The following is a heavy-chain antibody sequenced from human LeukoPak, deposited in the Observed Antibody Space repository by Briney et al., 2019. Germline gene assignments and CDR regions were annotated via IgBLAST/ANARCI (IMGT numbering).Heavy chain of an antibody. D-gene: IGHD5-18*01. J-gene: IGHJ4*02. CDR3: ARGGRGYSYGLGY. CDR2: VSGNSDDT. V-gene: IGHV1-8*01. Sequence: ASVTVSCKASGYTFTSHDFNWVRQAAGQAPEWIGWVSGNSDDTGYAQKFQGRVTITKRTSISTAYMELSSLRSDDTAVYYCARGGRGYSYGLGYWGQGTLVTVSS. CDR1: GYTFTSHD.